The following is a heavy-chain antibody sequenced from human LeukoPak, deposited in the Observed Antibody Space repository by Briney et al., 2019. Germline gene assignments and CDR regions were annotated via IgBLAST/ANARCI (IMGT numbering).Heavy chain of an antibody. Sequence: GGSLRFSCAASGFTFSSYAMSWVRQAPGKGLEWVSAISGSGGSTYYADSVKGRFTISRDNSKNTLYLQMNSLRAEDTAVYYCAKDVAWLVDWPFFDYWGQGTLVTVSS. V-gene: IGHV3-23*01. CDR1: GFTFSSYA. CDR3: AKDVAWLVDWPFFDY. J-gene: IGHJ4*02. CDR2: ISGSGGST. D-gene: IGHD6-19*01.